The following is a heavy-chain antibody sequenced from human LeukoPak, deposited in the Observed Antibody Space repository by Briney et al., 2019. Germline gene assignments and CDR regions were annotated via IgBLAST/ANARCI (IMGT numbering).Heavy chain of an antibody. CDR2: ISAYNGNT. D-gene: IGHD6-19*01. CDR3: ARAGIAVAGPTPYNWFDP. V-gene: IGHV1-18*01. Sequence: ASVKVSCKASGGTFSIYAISWVRQAPGQGLEWMGWISAYNGNTNYAQKLQGRVTMTTDTSTSTAYMELRSLRSGDTAVYYCARAGIAVAGPTPYNWFDPWGQGTLVTVSS. CDR1: GGTFSIYA. J-gene: IGHJ5*02.